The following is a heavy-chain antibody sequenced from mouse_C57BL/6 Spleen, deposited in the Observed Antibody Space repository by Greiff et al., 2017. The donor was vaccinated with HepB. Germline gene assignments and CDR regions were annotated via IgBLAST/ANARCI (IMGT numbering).Heavy chain of an antibody. CDR3: APHYYGYHYYAMDY. J-gene: IGHJ4*01. D-gene: IGHD1-2*01. CDR1: GFSLTSYG. V-gene: IGHV2-2*01. Sequence: VQLQQSGPGLVQPSQSLSITCTVSGFSLTSYGVHWVRQSPGKGLEWLGVIWSGGSTDYNAAFISRLSISKDNSKSQVFFKMNSLQADDTAIYYCAPHYYGYHYYAMDYWGQGTSVTVSS. CDR2: IWSGGST.